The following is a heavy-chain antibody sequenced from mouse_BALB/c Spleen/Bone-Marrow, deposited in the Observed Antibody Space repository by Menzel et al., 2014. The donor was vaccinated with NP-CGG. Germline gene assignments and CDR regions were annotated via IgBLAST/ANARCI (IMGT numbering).Heavy chain of an antibody. D-gene: IGHD2-3*01. Sequence: VKLMESGAELVMPGASVNLSCKTSGYTFTSYWINWVKQRPGQGLEWIGNIYPSDNYTNYNQKFKDKATLTVDISSTTAYMQLSSPTSEDSAVYYCTRTYEYFDYWGQGTTLTVSS. CDR3: TRTYEYFDY. CDR1: GYTFTSYW. J-gene: IGHJ2*01. V-gene: IGHV1-69*01. CDR2: IYPSDNYT.